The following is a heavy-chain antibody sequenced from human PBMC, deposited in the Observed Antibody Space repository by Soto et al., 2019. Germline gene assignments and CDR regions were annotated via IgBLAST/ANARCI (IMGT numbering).Heavy chain of an antibody. Sequence: PLETLSLTCTVSGDSSVSSSSYYWGWIRQPPGKGLGWIGSIYYTGNTFYSPSFRSRLTISVDTSKSQFSLKLRSVTAADTATYYCASEVSSTDGMDVWGQGTTVTVS. D-gene: IGHD2-15*01. CDR2: IYYTGNT. J-gene: IGHJ6*02. CDR3: ASEVSSTDGMDV. V-gene: IGHV4-39*01. CDR1: GDSSVSSSSYY.